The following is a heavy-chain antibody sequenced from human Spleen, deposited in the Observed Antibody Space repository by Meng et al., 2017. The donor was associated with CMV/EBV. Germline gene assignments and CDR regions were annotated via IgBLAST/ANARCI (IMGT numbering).Heavy chain of an antibody. CDR3: ARYIVGQSFDI. Sequence: SVKVSCKASGGTFSSYTISWVRQAPGQGLEWMGRIIPILGIANYAQKFQGRVTLTWDTSISTAYMELSSLRSEDTAVYYCARYIVGQSFDIWGQGTVVTVSS. J-gene: IGHJ3*02. CDR2: IIPILGIA. CDR1: GGTFSSYT. D-gene: IGHD1-26*01. V-gene: IGHV1-69*02.